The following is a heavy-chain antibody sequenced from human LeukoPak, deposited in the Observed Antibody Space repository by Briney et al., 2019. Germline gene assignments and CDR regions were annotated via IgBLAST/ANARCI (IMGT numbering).Heavy chain of an antibody. CDR2: IIDTGST. V-gene: IGHV4-34*12. CDR1: GESFSGYY. Sequence: SETLSLTCVVYGESFSGYYWTWIRQPPGKGLEWIGEIIDTGSTKYNSSLKSRVTISVDTSKNEFSLKLSSVTAADTAVYYCARRLVRGVTGLRWFDPWGQGTLVTVSS. CDR3: ARRLVRGVTGLRWFDP. J-gene: IGHJ5*02. D-gene: IGHD3-10*01.